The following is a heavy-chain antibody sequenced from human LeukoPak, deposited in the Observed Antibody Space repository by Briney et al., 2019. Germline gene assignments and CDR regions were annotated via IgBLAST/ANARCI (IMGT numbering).Heavy chain of an antibody. CDR1: GGSFSGYY. CDR2: INHSGST. V-gene: IGHV4-34*01. CDR3: ARHPMVRGVIAYNWFDP. Sequence: SETLSLTCAVYGGSFSGYYWSWIRQPPGKGLEWIGEINHSGSTNYNPSLKSRVTISVDTSKNQFSLKLSSVTAADTAVYYCARHPMVRGVIAYNWFDPWGQGTLVTVSS. J-gene: IGHJ5*02. D-gene: IGHD3-10*01.